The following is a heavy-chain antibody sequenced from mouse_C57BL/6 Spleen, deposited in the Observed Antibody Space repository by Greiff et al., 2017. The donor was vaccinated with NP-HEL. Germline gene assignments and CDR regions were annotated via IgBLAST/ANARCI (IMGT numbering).Heavy chain of an antibody. V-gene: IGHV1-81*01. CDR3: ARGDSNYTFAY. J-gene: IGHJ3*01. CDR2: IYPRSGNT. D-gene: IGHD2-5*01. Sequence: QVQLQQSGAELARPGASVKLSCKASGYTFTSYGISWVKQRTGQGLEWIGEIYPRSGNTYYNEKFKGKATLTADKSSSTAYMGLRSLTSEDSAVYFCARGDSNYTFAYWGQWTLVTVSA. CDR1: GYTFTSYG.